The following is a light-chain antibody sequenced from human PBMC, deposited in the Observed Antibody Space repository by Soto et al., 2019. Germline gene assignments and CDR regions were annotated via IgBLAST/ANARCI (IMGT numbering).Light chain of an antibody. V-gene: IGKV3-20*01. Sequence: IVLTQSPGTLSLSPGERATLSCRASQTGSSSYLAWYQQKPGQAPRLLIYGASSRATGIPDRFSGSGSGTDFTLTISRLEPEDFAVYYCQQYGSSQTFGQGTKVDIK. J-gene: IGKJ1*01. CDR2: GAS. CDR3: QQYGSSQT. CDR1: QTGSSSY.